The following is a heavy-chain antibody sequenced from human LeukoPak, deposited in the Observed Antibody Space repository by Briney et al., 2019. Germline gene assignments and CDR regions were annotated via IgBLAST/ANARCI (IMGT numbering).Heavy chain of an antibody. D-gene: IGHD1-7*01. V-gene: IGHV4-34*01. CDR3: ARRWNYGRNYYIDV. CDR2: INDSGRT. J-gene: IGHJ6*03. Sequence: SETLSLTCAVYGGSFGNYYWSWIRQPPGKGLEWIGEINDSGRTNYNPSLVSRVTVSVDTSKNQFSLRLTSVSATDTAVYYCARRWNYGRNYYIDVWGNGATVSVSS. CDR1: GGSFGNYY.